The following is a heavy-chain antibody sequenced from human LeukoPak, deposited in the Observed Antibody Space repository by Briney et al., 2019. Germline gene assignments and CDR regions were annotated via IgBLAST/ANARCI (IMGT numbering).Heavy chain of an antibody. Sequence: GGSLRLSCAASGFIFSDTPMSWVRQAPGKGLEWVSVVYSGGSTYYADSVKGRFTISRDSSKNTLYLQMNSLRAEDTAVYYCALGDPSSSWGQGTLVTVSS. CDR2: VYSGGST. CDR3: ALGDPSSS. V-gene: IGHV3-66*01. J-gene: IGHJ4*02. D-gene: IGHD6-13*01. CDR1: GFIFSDTP.